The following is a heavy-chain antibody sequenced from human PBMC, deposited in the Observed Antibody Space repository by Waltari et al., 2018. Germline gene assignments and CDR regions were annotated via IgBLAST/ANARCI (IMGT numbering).Heavy chain of an antibody. D-gene: IGHD3-10*01. CDR1: GFTFSSFA. CDR2: ISDVGGST. V-gene: IGHV3-23*01. CDR3: AKDYYGSGSYPDY. J-gene: IGHJ4*02. Sequence: EVQLLESGGGLVQPGGSLRLSCAASGFTFSSFAMTWVRRVPGKVWWWVSTISDVGGSTYDPDSVKGRFTISRDNTRNTLYLQMDSVRAEDTAQYDCAKDYYGSGSYPDYWGQGTPVTVSS.